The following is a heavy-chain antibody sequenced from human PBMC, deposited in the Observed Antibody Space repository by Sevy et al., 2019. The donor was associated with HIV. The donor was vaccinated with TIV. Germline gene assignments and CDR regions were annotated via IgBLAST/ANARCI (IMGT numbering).Heavy chain of an antibody. CDR1: GFDFGTYS. J-gene: IGHJ6*02. D-gene: IGHD2-2*01. Sequence: GGSLRLSCAASGFDFGTYSMNWVRQAPGKGLEWVSSISSKNDYIFYADSVKGRFTISKDNAKNSLYMQMNSLRVEDTAVYYCAREGDCIGIDCYDDWRLPSYYYYPMDVWGQGTTVTVSS. CDR3: AREGDCIGIDCYDDWRLPSYYYYPMDV. CDR2: ISSKNDYI. V-gene: IGHV3-21*01.